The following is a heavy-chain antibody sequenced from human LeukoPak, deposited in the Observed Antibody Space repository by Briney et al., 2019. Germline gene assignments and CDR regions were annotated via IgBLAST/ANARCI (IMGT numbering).Heavy chain of an antibody. J-gene: IGHJ4*02. D-gene: IGHD4-17*01. V-gene: IGHV3-66*01. CDR2: MYSGGST. Sequence: GGSLRLSCAASGFTVSSNYMNWVRQAPGKGLEWVSVMYSGGSTHYADSVNGRFTISRDNSKNTLYLQMNSLRAEDTAVYYCAKDTSTVTTEVDYWGQGTLVTVSS. CDR3: AKDTSTVTTEVDY. CDR1: GFTVSSNY.